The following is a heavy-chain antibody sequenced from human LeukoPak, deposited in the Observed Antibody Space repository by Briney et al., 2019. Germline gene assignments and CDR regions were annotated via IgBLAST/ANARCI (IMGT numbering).Heavy chain of an antibody. Sequence: ASVKVSCKASGYTFTSYYIHWVRQAPGQGLEWMGWIHPKSGDTNYALKFHGRVTMTRDTSISTVYMDLSRLSSDDTAVYYCARDYFGNSLLDYWGQGTLVTVSS. J-gene: IGHJ4*02. CDR1: GYTFTSYY. V-gene: IGHV1-2*02. D-gene: IGHD4-23*01. CDR3: ARDYFGNSLLDY. CDR2: IHPKSGDT.